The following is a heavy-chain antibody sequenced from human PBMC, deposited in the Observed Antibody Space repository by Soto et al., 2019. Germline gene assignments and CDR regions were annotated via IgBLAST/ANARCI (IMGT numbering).Heavy chain of an antibody. D-gene: IGHD3-10*01. V-gene: IGHV3-15*01. CDR2: IKSRIDGETR. Sequence: EVQLVESGGGLVKPGGSLRLSCVGSGFTFSNAWMTWVRQAPGKGLEWVDRIKSRIDGETREYAAPVKDRFTISRDDSKNTVYLQVTGLKTEDTAIYYCTADVPTQGVGEFDYWGQGTLIAVSS. J-gene: IGHJ4*02. CDR1: GFTFSNAW. CDR3: TADVPTQGVGEFDY.